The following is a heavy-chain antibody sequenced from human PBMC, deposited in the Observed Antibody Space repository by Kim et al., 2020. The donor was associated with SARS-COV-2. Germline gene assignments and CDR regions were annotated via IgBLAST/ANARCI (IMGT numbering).Heavy chain of an antibody. D-gene: IGHD6-13*01. CDR3: ARDGGSSSWYFDL. V-gene: IGHV3-30*09. Sequence: YADSLEDRFASSRDNSENQLYLQMNSLRAEDTAVECCARDGGSSSWYFDLWGRGTLVTVSS. J-gene: IGHJ2*01.